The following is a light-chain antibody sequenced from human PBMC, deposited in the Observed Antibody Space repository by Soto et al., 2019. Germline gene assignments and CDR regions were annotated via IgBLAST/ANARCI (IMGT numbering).Light chain of an antibody. V-gene: IGKV3-20*01. CDR1: QSVSSNY. CDR3: QQFSA. J-gene: IGKJ1*01. CDR2: GVF. Sequence: EMVLTQSPGTLSLSPGERATLSCRASQSVSSNYLAWYQQKPGQAPRLLIYGVFSRATGIPDRFSGSWSGTDFTLTISRLEPEDCAVYYCQQFSAFGQGTKVEIK.